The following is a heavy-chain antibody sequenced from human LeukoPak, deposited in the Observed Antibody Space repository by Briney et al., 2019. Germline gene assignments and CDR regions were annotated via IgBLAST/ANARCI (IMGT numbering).Heavy chain of an antibody. Sequence: ASVKVSCKVSGYTLTELSMHWVRQAPGKGLEWMGGFDPEDGETIYAQKFQGRVTMTEDTSTDTAYMELSSLRSEDTAVYYCARSRGLRFLEWLYQYNWFDPWGQGTLVTVSS. CDR1: GYTLTELS. J-gene: IGHJ5*02. CDR3: ARSRGLRFLEWLYQYNWFDP. D-gene: IGHD3-3*01. CDR2: FDPEDGET. V-gene: IGHV1-24*01.